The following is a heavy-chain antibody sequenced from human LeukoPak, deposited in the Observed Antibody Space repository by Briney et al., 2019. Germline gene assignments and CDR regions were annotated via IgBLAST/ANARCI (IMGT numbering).Heavy chain of an antibody. J-gene: IGHJ4*02. CDR3: ARQGGYYDSSGCYGLLFDY. CDR2: IYTSGST. Sequence: SETLSLTCTVSGGSISSYYWSWIRQPPGKGLEWIGYIYTSGSTNYNPSLKSRVTISVDTSKNQFSLKLSSVTAADTAVYYCARQGGYYDSSGCYGLLFDYWGQGTLVTVSS. V-gene: IGHV4-4*09. CDR1: GGSISSYY. D-gene: IGHD3-22*01.